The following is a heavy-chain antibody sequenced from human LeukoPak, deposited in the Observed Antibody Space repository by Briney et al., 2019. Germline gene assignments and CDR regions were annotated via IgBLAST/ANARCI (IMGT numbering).Heavy chain of an antibody. J-gene: IGHJ5*02. Sequence: GGSLRLSCAASGFTFSSYSMNWVRQAPGKGLEWVSSISSSSSYIYYADSVKGRFTISRDNAKNSLYLQMNSLRAEDTAVYYCASYRIAVAGRVNWFDPWGQGTLVTVSS. CDR1: GFTFSSYS. CDR3: ASYRIAVAGRVNWFDP. CDR2: ISSSSSYI. V-gene: IGHV3-21*01. D-gene: IGHD6-19*01.